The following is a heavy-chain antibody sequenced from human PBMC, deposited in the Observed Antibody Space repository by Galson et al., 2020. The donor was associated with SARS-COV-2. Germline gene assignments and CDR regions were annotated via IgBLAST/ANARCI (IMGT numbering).Heavy chain of an antibody. J-gene: IGHJ6*02. CDR1: GYTFSGYY. Sequence: ASVKVSCKASGYTFSGYYIHWVRQAPGQGLEWMGWSNPNSGGTNYAQKFQGRVTMTRDTSISTAYMDLSRLRSDDTAVYYCARDEVKGGFVPYYYGMDVWGQGTTVTVSS. CDR2: SNPNSGGT. CDR3: ARDEVKGGFVPYYYGMDV. D-gene: IGHD3-10*01. V-gene: IGHV1-2*02.